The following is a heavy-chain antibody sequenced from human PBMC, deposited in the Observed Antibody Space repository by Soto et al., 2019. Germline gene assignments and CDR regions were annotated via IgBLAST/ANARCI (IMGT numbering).Heavy chain of an antibody. Sequence: EVQLLESGGGLVQPGGSLRLSCAASGFTFSSYAMSWVRQAPGKGLEWVSAISGSGGSTYYADSVKGRFTISRDNSKNRWYLKMNSLRAEDRAVYYCGKGGWGVVTQEWYFDLWGRGTLVTVSS. CDR1: GFTFSSYA. V-gene: IGHV3-23*01. CDR2: ISGSGGST. D-gene: IGHD2-21*02. CDR3: GKGGWGVVTQEWYFDL. J-gene: IGHJ2*01.